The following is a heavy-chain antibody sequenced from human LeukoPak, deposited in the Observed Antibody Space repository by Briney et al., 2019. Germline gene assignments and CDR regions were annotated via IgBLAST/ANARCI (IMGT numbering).Heavy chain of an antibody. V-gene: IGHV3-30*04. Sequence: PGGSLRLSCAVSGLTFSTDTMHWVRQAPGKGLEWVAVMSSDGRIKYYADSVQGRFTISRDNSKNTLYLQMNSLRAEDTAVYYCARERSLNGVVIVADYWGRGTLVTVSS. CDR3: ARERSLNGVVIVADY. CDR1: GLTFSTDT. D-gene: IGHD3-3*01. J-gene: IGHJ4*02. CDR2: MSSDGRIK.